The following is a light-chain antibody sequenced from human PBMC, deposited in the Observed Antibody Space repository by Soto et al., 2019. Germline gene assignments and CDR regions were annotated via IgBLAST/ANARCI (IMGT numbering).Light chain of an antibody. CDR3: QQRSNWLT. CDR2: DAS. CDR1: QSVSSY. Sequence: DIVSTQSPSTLSLSPGERATLPCRASQSVSSYLAWYQQKPGQAPRLLIYDASNRATGIPARFSGSGSGTDFTLTISSLEPEDFAVYYCQQRSNWLTFGGGTKVDIK. J-gene: IGKJ4*01. V-gene: IGKV3-11*01.